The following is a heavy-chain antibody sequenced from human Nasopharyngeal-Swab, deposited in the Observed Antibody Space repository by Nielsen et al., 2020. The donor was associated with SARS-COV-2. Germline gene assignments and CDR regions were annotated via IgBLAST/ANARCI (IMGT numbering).Heavy chain of an antibody. Sequence: GGSLRLSCAASGFTFSSYWMSWVRQAPGKGLEWVANIKQDGSEKYYVDSVKGRFTISRDNAKNSLYLQMNSLRAEDTAVYYCARDPAIMITFGGVDKDAFDIWGQGTMVTVSS. J-gene: IGHJ3*02. CDR1: GFTFSSYW. D-gene: IGHD3-16*01. CDR2: IKQDGSEK. V-gene: IGHV3-7*03. CDR3: ARDPAIMITFGGVDKDAFDI.